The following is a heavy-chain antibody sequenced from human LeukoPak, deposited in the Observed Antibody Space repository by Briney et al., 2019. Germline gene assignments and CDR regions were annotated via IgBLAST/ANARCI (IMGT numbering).Heavy chain of an antibody. D-gene: IGHD1-26*01. V-gene: IGHV1-46*01. CDR1: GYTFTSYD. J-gene: IGHJ4*02. Sequence: ASVKVSCKASGYTFTSYDINWVQQATGQGLEWMGIINPSGGSTSYAQKFQGRVTMTRDTSTSTVYMELSSLRSEDTAVYYCARDSKRVGATRVLLEERDYWGQGTLVTVSS. CDR3: ARDSKRVGATRVLLEERDY. CDR2: INPSGGST.